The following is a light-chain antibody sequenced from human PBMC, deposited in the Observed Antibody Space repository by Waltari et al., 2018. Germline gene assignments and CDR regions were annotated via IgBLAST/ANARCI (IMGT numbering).Light chain of an antibody. J-gene: IGKJ1*01. V-gene: IGKV2-30*01. CDR2: KVS. CDR3: MQATHLPPT. Sequence: DVVMTQSPLSLSVTLGQPASISCRSSHSLVYSDGKTYLNWFQQRPGQSPRRLIYKVSNRDSGVPARVSGSGSGTDFTLTISRVEAEDVGIYYCMQATHLPPTFGQGTKVEI. CDR1: HSLVYSDGKTY.